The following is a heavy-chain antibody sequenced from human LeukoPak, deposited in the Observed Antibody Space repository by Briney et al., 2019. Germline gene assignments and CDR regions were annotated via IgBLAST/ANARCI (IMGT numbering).Heavy chain of an antibody. J-gene: IGHJ5*02. Sequence: SETLSLTCTVSGGSIRSSSYNWGWIRQPPGKGLEWIGSMHYTGTTYYNPSLKSRVTISVDTSKNQFSLKLSSVTAADTAVYYSARGIYGAGWFDPWGQGTLVTVSS. CDR3: ARGIYGAGWFDP. CDR2: MHYTGTT. CDR1: GGSIRSSSYN. V-gene: IGHV4-39*07. D-gene: IGHD4-17*01.